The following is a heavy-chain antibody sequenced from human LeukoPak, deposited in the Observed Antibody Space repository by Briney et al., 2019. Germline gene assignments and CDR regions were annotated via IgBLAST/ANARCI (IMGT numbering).Heavy chain of an antibody. J-gene: IGHJ4*02. D-gene: IGHD3-22*01. CDR3: ARGYYDSSGYSLTPY. CDR2: IWYDGSNK. V-gene: IGHV3-33*01. CDR1: GFTFSSYG. Sequence: GGSLRLSCAASGFTFSSYGMHWVRQAPGKGLEWVALIWYDGSNKYYADSVKGRFTISRDNSKNTLYLQMNSLRVEDTAVYYCARGYYDSSGYSLTPYWGQGTLVTVSS.